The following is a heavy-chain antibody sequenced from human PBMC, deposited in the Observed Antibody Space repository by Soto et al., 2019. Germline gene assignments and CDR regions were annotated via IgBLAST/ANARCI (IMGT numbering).Heavy chain of an antibody. D-gene: IGHD3-10*01. J-gene: IGHJ4*02. Sequence: PSETLSLTCTVSGGSISSGDYYWSWIRQPPGKGLEWIGYIYYSGSTYYNPSLKSRVTISVDTSKNQFSLKLSSVTAAATAVYYCARVGAFAATTIDNWGQGTPITLSS. CDR2: IYYSGST. CDR3: ARVGAFAATTIDN. CDR1: GGSISSGDYY. V-gene: IGHV4-30-4*01.